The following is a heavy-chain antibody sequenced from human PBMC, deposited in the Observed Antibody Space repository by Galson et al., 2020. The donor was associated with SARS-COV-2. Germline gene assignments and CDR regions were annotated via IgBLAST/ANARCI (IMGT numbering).Heavy chain of an antibody. CDR3: ATGPPDSSGYYGWFDP. CDR2: FDPEDGET. V-gene: IGHV1-24*01. Sequence: ASVKVSCKVSGYTLTELSMHWVRQAPGKGLEWMGGFDPEDGETIYAQKFQGGVTMTEDTSTDTAYMELSSLRSEDTAVYYCATGPPDSSGYYGWFDPWGQGTLVTVSS. J-gene: IGHJ5*02. D-gene: IGHD3-22*01. CDR1: GYTLTELS.